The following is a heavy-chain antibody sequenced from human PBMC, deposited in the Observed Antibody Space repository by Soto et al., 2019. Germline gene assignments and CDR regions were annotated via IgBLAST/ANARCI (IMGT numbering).Heavy chain of an antibody. CDR1: GYTFRSYG. CDR3: ARDWSRYYDNSGLIWFY. V-gene: IGHV1-18*04. D-gene: IGHD3-22*01. CDR2: ISAYNGDT. J-gene: IGHJ4*02. Sequence: ASVKVFCKASGYTFRSYGISWVRQAPGQGREWVGWISAYNGDTHYAPKFQDRITLTTETSTDTAYMELRSLRLDDTAVYYCARDWSRYYDNSGLIWFYWGQGSLVTVSS.